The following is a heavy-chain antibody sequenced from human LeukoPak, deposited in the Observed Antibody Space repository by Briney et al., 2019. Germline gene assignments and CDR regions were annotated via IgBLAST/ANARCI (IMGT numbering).Heavy chain of an antibody. CDR2: IIPILGIA. CDR3: ATGYVETAYYFDY. D-gene: IGHD5-18*01. CDR1: GGTFSSYA. V-gene: IGHV1-69*04. Sequence: SVKVSCKASGGTFSSYAISWVRQAPGQGLEWMGRIIPILGIANYAQKFQGRVTITADKSTSTAYMELSSLRSEDTAVYYCATGYVETAYYFDYWGQGTLVTVSS. J-gene: IGHJ4*02.